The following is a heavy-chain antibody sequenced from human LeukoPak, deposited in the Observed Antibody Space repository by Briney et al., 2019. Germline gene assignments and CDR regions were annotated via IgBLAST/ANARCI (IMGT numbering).Heavy chain of an antibody. Sequence: GASVKVSCKASGYTFIGHYIHWIRQAPGQGLEWMGWINPSSGGTNYAQKFQGRVTMTRDTSISTAFMELTGLRSDDTAVYYCAKLRGQWLIRGGFDYWGQGTLVTVSS. CDR2: INPSSGGT. CDR1: GYTFIGHY. J-gene: IGHJ4*02. V-gene: IGHV1-2*02. D-gene: IGHD3-16*01. CDR3: AKLRGQWLIRGGFDY.